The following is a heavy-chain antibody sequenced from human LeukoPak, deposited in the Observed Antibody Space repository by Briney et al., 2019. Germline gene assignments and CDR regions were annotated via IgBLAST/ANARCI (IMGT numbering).Heavy chain of an antibody. V-gene: IGHV3-7*01. J-gene: IGHJ4*02. D-gene: IGHD3-10*01. CDR1: GFTFSRYA. Sequence: GRSLRLSCAASGFTFSRYAVHWVRQAPGKGLEWAATIKQDGSGQYYVDSVKGRFTISRDNAQNSLYLQMNNLRAEDTAVYYCARSYGHSIDYWGQGTLVTVSS. CDR2: IKQDGSGQ. CDR3: ARSYGHSIDY.